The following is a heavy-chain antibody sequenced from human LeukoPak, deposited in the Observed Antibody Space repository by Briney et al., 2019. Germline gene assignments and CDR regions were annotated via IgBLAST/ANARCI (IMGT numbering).Heavy chain of an antibody. Sequence: GGSLRLSCAASGFTFDDYAMHWVRQPPGKGLEWVSGISWHAHDIGYADSVKGRFTISRDNAKNSLYLQMNSLRVEDTAVFYCARGGSLGERTDIWGQGTMVTVSS. CDR1: GFTFDDYA. CDR3: ARGGSLGERTDI. V-gene: IGHV3-9*01. D-gene: IGHD3-16*01. J-gene: IGHJ3*02. CDR2: ISWHAHDI.